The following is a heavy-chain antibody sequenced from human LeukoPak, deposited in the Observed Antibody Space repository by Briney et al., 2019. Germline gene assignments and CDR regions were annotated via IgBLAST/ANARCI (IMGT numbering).Heavy chain of an antibody. CDR3: ARADRDGNKRFLD. V-gene: IGHV3-48*02. Sequence: GGSLRLSCAASGFTFSSYSVIWARQAPGKGPAWVSYVSSSGTTTYYADSVKGRFTISRDNGKNLVSLQMNSLRDEDTAVYYCARADRDGNKRFLDWGQGTLVTVSS. CDR2: VSSSGTTT. D-gene: IGHD5-24*01. CDR1: GFTFSSYS. J-gene: IGHJ4*02.